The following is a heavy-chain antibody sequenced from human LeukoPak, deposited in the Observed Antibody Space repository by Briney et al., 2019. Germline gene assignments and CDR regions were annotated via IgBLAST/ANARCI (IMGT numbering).Heavy chain of an antibody. J-gene: IGHJ4*02. CDR1: GYTFTGYY. V-gene: IGHV1-2*02. CDR3: ASIPSIAAAGTEFDY. CDR2: INPNSGGT. Sequence: ASVKVSCKASGYTFTGYYMHWVRQAPGQGLEWIGWINPNSGGTNYAQQFQGRVTMTRDTSISTAYMELSRLRSDDTAVYYCASIPSIAAAGTEFDYWGQGTLVTVSS. D-gene: IGHD6-13*01.